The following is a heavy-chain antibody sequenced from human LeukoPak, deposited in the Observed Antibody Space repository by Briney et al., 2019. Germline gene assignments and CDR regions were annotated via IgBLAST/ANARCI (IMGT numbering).Heavy chain of an antibody. CDR1: GGSFSGYY. Sequence: NASETLSLTCAVYGGSFSGYYWSWIRQPPGKGLEWIGEINHSGSTNYNPSLKSRVTISVDTSKNQFSLKLSSVTAADTAVYYCARVLSSRNFDLLFLPHFDYWGQGTLVTVSS. CDR3: ARVLSSRNFDLLFLPHFDY. D-gene: IGHD3-9*01. J-gene: IGHJ4*02. V-gene: IGHV4-34*01. CDR2: INHSGST.